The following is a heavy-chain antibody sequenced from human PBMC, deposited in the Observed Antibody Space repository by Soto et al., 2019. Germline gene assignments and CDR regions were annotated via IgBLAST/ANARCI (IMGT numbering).Heavy chain of an antibody. D-gene: IGHD2-21*01. J-gene: IGHJ3*02. CDR2: ISAYNGKR. CDR1: GYDFTSYG. CDR3: ARGRIVASIHDAFEI. Sequence: QGQLLQSGDEVKKPGASVRVSCRASGYDFTSYGISWVRQAPGQALEWVSWISAYNGKRDTAQKFQGRVTMTLGTSTDTAHMELGDLTSADTAVYYCARGRIVASIHDAFEIWGQGTMVAVSS. V-gene: IGHV1-18*01.